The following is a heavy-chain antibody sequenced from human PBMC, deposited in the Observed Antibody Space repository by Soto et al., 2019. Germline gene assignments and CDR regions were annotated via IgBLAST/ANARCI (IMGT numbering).Heavy chain of an antibody. CDR2: ISSSGSTI. CDR1: GFTFSSYE. J-gene: IGHJ6*02. D-gene: IGHD2-15*01. Sequence: GGSLRLSCAASGFTFSSYEMNWVRQAPGKGLEWVSYISSSGSTIYYADSVKGRFTISRDNAKNSLYLQMNSLRAEDTAVYYCARECELSVVVKEGYYYGMDVWGQGTTVTVSS. CDR3: ARECELSVVVKEGYYYGMDV. V-gene: IGHV3-48*03.